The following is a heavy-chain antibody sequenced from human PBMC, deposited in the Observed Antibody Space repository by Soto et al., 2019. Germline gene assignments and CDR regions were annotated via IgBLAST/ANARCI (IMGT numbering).Heavy chain of an antibody. J-gene: IGHJ4*02. CDR1: GYTFSNFW. Sequence: WESLKISCQCSGYTFSNFWIGWVRQLPGKGLEWMGIIYPGDHETRYSPSFHGKVTISADKSINTAYLQWNSLEASDTAFYFCARSHSSSPYFDYWGQGALVTVSS. CDR3: ARSHSSSPYFDY. D-gene: IGHD6-13*01. V-gene: IGHV5-51*01. CDR2: IYPGDHET.